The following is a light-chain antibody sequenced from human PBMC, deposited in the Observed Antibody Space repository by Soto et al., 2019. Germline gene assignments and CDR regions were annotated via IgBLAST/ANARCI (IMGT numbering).Light chain of an antibody. J-gene: IGKJ1*01. V-gene: IGKV3-20*01. Sequence: EIVLTQSPATLSVSPGERSTLSCMASQSVSSDLAWYQQKPGQAPRLLIYGASNRATGIPDRLSGSGSGTDFTLTISRLEPEDFPVYYCQQYGSSATFGQGTKVDIK. CDR2: GAS. CDR1: QSVSSD. CDR3: QQYGSSAT.